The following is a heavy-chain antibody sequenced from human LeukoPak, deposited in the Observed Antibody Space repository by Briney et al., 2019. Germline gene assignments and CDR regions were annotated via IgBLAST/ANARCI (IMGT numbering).Heavy chain of an antibody. J-gene: IGHJ4*02. CDR1: GGSIPNYY. D-gene: IGHD3-10*01. CDR2: TSASGST. V-gene: IGHV4-4*07. CDR3: AREATMAV. Sequence: SETLSLTCAVSGGSIPNYYWSWIRQPAGKGLEWIGRTSASGSTNYNPSLKSRVTMSADTSKNQFSLKLTSVTAADTAVYYCAREATMAVWGQGTLVTVFS.